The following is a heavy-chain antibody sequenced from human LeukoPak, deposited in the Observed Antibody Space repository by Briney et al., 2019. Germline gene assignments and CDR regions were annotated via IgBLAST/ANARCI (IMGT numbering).Heavy chain of an antibody. Sequence: PGGSLRLSCAASGFTFSTYTMNWVRRAPGQGLEWVSSISSISSHIFYADSVKGRFTISRDNAKNSLYLQMSSLRAEDTAVYYCASSPPYCSSTNCYANYWGQGTLVTVSS. CDR1: GFTFSTYT. CDR2: ISSISSHI. CDR3: ASSPPYCSSTNCYANY. J-gene: IGHJ4*02. V-gene: IGHV3-21*01. D-gene: IGHD2-2*01.